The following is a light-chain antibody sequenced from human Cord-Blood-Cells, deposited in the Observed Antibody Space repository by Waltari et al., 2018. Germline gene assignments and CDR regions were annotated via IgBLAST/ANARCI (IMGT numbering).Light chain of an antibody. Sequence: QSALTQPPSVSGSPGQSVTISCTGTSSDVGRYNRVSWYQPPPGTAPTLMIYEVSNRPSGVPDRFSGSKSGNTASLTISGLQAEDEADYYCSSYTSSSTFHVVFGGGTKLTVL. V-gene: IGLV2-18*02. CDR1: SSDVGRYNR. CDR3: SSYTSSSTFHVV. J-gene: IGLJ2*01. CDR2: EVS.